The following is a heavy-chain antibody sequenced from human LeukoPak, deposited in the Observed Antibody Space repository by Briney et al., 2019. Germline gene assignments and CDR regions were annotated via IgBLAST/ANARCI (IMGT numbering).Heavy chain of an antibody. J-gene: IGHJ3*02. CDR2: IYPDDSAT. Sequence: GESLKISCQGSGYRFTSYWIGWVRQMPGKGLEWMGIIYPDDSATRYSPSFQGQVTISADKSISTAYLQWSSLKASDTAIYYCARQNPPWGAFDIWGQGTMVTVSS. V-gene: IGHV5-51*01. CDR1: GYRFTSYW. D-gene: IGHD3-16*01. CDR3: ARQNPPWGAFDI.